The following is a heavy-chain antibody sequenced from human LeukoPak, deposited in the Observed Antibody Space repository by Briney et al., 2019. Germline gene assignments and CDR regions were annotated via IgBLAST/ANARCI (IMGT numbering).Heavy chain of an antibody. J-gene: IGHJ3*02. Sequence: PGGALRLSCAASGFTFLTYAMSWVRQAPGKGLKWVSVIRDSGASTYYADSVKGRFTISRDNSKNTLYLQTNSLRAEDTAVYYCAKAGRSGWYPGWPFDIWGQGTMVTVSS. CDR2: IRDSGAST. CDR3: AKAGRSGWYPGWPFDI. D-gene: IGHD6-19*01. V-gene: IGHV3-23*01. CDR1: GFTFLTYA.